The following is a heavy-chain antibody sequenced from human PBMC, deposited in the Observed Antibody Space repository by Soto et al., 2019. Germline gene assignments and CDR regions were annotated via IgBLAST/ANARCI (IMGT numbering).Heavy chain of an antibody. CDR3: ARDCPTGH. CDR2: ITGDTHEA. Sequence: QVQLVQSGAEVKKPGASVTVSCKASGYTFDRYAMSWLRQAPGQGLEWMGWITGDTHEATYAQKFQGRVSLTRDRSTTTAYMELRSLRYDDTAVYYCARDCPTGHWGQGTLVSVSS. J-gene: IGHJ4*02. CDR1: GYTFDRYA. V-gene: IGHV1-18*01.